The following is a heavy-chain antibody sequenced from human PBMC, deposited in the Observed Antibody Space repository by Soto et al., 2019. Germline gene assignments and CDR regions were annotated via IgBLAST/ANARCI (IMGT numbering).Heavy chain of an antibody. CDR1: GYTFTSYG. J-gene: IGHJ4*02. CDR2: ISAHNGNT. CDR3: ARGRYGDY. Sequence: QVHLVQSGAEVKKPGASVKVSCKGSGYTFTSYGITWVRQAPGQGLEGMGWISAHNGNTDYAQKLQGRVTVTRDTSTSTAYMELRSLRSDDTAGYYCARGRYGDYWGQGALVTGSS. D-gene: IGHD1-1*01. V-gene: IGHV1-18*01.